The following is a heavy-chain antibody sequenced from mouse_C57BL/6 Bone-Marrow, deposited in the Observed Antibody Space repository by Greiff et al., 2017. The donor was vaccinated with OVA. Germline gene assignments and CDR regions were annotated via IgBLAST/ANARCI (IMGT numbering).Heavy chain of an antibody. D-gene: IGHD1-1*02. Sequence: VQLQQSGAELARPGASVKMSCKASGYTFTSYTMHWVKQRPGQGLEWIGYINPSSGYTKYNQKFKDKATLTADKSSSTAYMQLSSLTSEDCAVYYCARRGGSLDYYAMDYWGQGTSVTVSS. V-gene: IGHV1-4*01. J-gene: IGHJ4*01. CDR3: ARRGGSLDYYAMDY. CDR2: INPSSGYT. CDR1: GYTFTSYT.